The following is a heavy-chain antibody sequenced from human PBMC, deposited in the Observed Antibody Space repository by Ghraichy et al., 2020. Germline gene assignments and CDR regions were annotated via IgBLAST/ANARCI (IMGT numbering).Heavy chain of an antibody. CDR3: ARDLRDDYYGSGSYFDY. V-gene: IGHV4-59*01. D-gene: IGHD3-10*01. Sequence: SETLSLTCTVSGGSISSYYWSWIRQPPGKGLEWIGYIYYSGSTNYNPSLKSRVTISVDTSKNQFSLKLSSVTAADTAVYYCARDLRDDYYGSGSYFDYWGQGTLVTVSS. J-gene: IGHJ4*02. CDR2: IYYSGST. CDR1: GGSISSYY.